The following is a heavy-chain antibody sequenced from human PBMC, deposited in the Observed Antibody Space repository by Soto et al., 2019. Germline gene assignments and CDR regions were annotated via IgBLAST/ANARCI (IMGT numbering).Heavy chain of an antibody. CDR3: AQGEQLA. Sequence: PGGSLRLSCAASGFTFSSYGMHWVRQAPGKGLEWVAVISYDGSNKYYADSVKGRFTISRDNSKNTLYLQMNSLRAEDTAVYYCAQGEQLAWRQGTLVTVSS. V-gene: IGHV3-30*03. CDR1: GFTFSSYG. J-gene: IGHJ5*02. D-gene: IGHD6-6*01. CDR2: ISYDGSNK.